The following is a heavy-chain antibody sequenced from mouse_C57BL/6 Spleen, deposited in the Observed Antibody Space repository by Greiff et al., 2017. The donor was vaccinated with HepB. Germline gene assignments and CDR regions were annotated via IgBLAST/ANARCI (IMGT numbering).Heavy chain of an antibody. D-gene: IGHD4-1*01. Sequence: DVMLVESGGGLVKPGGSLKLSCAASGFTFSDYGMHWVRQAPEKGLEWVAYISSGSSTIYYADTVKGRFTISRDNAKNTLFLQMTSLRSEDTAMYYCARGETGTNWYFDVWGTGTTVTVSS. J-gene: IGHJ1*03. CDR2: ISSGSSTI. V-gene: IGHV5-17*01. CDR1: GFTFSDYG. CDR3: ARGETGTNWYFDV.